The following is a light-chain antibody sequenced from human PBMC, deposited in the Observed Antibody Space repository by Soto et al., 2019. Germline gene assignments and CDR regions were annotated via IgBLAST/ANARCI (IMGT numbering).Light chain of an antibody. CDR2: DAS. CDR3: QQYNILST. V-gene: IGKV1-5*01. J-gene: IGKJ1*01. CDR1: QDISSS. Sequence: DIRMTQSPSSLSASIGDRVTISCRASQDISSSLNWYQHTPGKAPQLLIYDASTLESGVPTRFSGSGSGTEFTLTISSLHPDDFATYYCQQYNILSTFGQGTKVDIK.